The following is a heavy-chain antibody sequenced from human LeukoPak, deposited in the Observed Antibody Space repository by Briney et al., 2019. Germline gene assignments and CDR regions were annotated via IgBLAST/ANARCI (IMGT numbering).Heavy chain of an antibody. D-gene: IGHD3-3*01. J-gene: IGHJ5*02. CDR2: INAGNGNT. CDR3: ARVYNRGSGYENWFDP. CDR1: GYTFTSYA. V-gene: IGHV1-3*01. Sequence: ASVKVSCKASGYTFTSYAMHWVRQAPGQRLEWMGWINAGNGNTKYSQKFQGRVTMTTDTSTSTAYMELRSLRSDDTAVYYCARVYNRGSGYENWFDPWGQGTLVTVSS.